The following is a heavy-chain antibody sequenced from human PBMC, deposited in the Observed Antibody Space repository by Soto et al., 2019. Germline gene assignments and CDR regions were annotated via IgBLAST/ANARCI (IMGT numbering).Heavy chain of an antibody. D-gene: IGHD2-2*01. J-gene: IGHJ6*02. V-gene: IGHV4-39*01. CDR2: IYYSGST. Sequence: SETLSLTSPVSGGSISSSSYYWGWIRQPPGKGLEWIGSIYYSGSTYYNPSLKSRVTISVDTSKNQFSLKLSSVTAADTAVYYCARPNQPLRTYGMDVWGQGTTVTVS. CDR1: GGSISSSSYY. CDR3: ARPNQPLRTYGMDV.